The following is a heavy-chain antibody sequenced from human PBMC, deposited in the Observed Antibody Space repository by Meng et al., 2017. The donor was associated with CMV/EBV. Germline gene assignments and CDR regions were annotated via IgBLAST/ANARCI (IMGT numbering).Heavy chain of an antibody. J-gene: IGHJ2*01. D-gene: IGHD1-26*01. V-gene: IGHV3-23*01. CDR1: GFTFSSYW. CDR3: AKDQGPWVGDFDL. CDR2: ISGNGGNT. Sequence: GGSLRLSCAASGFTFSSYWMHWVRQAPGKGLEWVSAISGNGGNTYYADSVRGRFTISRDNSGNTLYLQVNSLRADDTAVYYCAKDQGPWVGDFDLWGRGTLVTVSS.